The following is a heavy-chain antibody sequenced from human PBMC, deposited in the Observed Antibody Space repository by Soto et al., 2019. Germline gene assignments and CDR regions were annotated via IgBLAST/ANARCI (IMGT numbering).Heavy chain of an antibody. CDR3: ATVRIAAASTVYYYYGMDV. CDR2: IIPISGTA. V-gene: IGHV1-69*12. D-gene: IGHD6-13*01. CDR1: GGTFSSYA. J-gene: IGHJ6*02. Sequence: QVQLVQSGAEVKKPGSSVKVSCKASGGTFSSYAISWVRQAPGQGLEWMGGIIPISGTANHAQKFQGGVTITADETTSTAYIVLTSLRSQDTALYYCATVRIAAASTVYYYYGMDVWGQGTTVTVSS.